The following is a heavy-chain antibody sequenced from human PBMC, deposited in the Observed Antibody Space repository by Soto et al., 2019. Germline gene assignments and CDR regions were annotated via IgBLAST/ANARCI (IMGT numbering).Heavy chain of an antibody. Sequence: QVQLVESGGDLVKPGGSLRLSCAASGYTFSDYYMSWIRQAPGKGLEWISYIDTSSTKIYYADSVKGRFTITRDNAKNSMYLEMNSLSDEDTAVYYCASHYDMWSGYLSPVDYWGQGTLVTVSS. V-gene: IGHV3-11*01. CDR2: IDTSSTKI. J-gene: IGHJ4*02. CDR1: GYTFSDYY. CDR3: ASHYDMWSGYLSPVDY. D-gene: IGHD3-3*01.